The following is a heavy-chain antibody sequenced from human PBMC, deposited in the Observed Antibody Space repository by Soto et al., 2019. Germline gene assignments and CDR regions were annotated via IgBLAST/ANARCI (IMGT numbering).Heavy chain of an antibody. J-gene: IGHJ4*02. CDR2: INHSGST. CDR1: GGSFSGYY. V-gene: IGHV4-34*01. D-gene: IGHD3-22*01. Sequence: SETLSLTCAVYGGSFSGYYWSWIRQPPGKGLEWIGEINHSGSTNYNPSLKSRVTISVDTSKNQFSLKLSSVTAADTAVYYCARDSSFSGSRNWGQGTLVTVSS. CDR3: ARDSSFSGSRN.